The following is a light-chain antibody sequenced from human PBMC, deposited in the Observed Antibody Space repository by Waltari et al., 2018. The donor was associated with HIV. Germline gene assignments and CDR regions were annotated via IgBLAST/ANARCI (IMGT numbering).Light chain of an antibody. CDR2: DTS. CDR1: TGPVTTAHH. J-gene: IGLJ2*01. V-gene: IGLV7-46*01. CDR3: LLSCAGAWPVV. Sequence: QPVVTLELSLIVSLVGAVTLTLGPTTGPVTTAHHPYWFQQKSGQAPRTLIYDTSNTHSWTPARFSGSLLGGKAALTLSGAQPEDEADYFCLLSCAGAWPVVFGGGTKLTVL.